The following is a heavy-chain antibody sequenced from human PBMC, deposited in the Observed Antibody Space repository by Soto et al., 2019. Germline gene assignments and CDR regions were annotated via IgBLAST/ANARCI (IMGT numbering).Heavy chain of an antibody. V-gene: IGHV3-30*18. CDR2: ISYYLSNK. CDR1: GFTFSSYG. Sequence: GSLRLSFASSGFTFSSYGMHWVRQAPGKGLEWVAVISYYLSNKCYADSCKCRFTIPRENSKNTLYLQMNSLRAEDRVVYYCAKVKGYGEFYYYYGMDVWGQGTTVTVSS. D-gene: IGHD3-10*01. J-gene: IGHJ6*02. CDR3: AKVKGYGEFYYYYGMDV.